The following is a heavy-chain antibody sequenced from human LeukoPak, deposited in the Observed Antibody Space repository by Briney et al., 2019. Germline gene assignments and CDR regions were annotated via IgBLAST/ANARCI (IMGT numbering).Heavy chain of an antibody. CDR1: GLTFSRSA. Sequence: GGSLRLSYAASGLTFSRSAMSWVRHAPGKGLECVSSISDTGGSIYYVDSVKGRVTISRDNSKNTLYLQMNSLRAEDTAVYYCAKSCLSGVSGIFDSWGQGTLVTVSS. D-gene: IGHD5/OR15-5a*01. CDR2: ISDTGGSI. V-gene: IGHV3-23*01. CDR3: AKSCLSGVSGIFDS. J-gene: IGHJ4*02.